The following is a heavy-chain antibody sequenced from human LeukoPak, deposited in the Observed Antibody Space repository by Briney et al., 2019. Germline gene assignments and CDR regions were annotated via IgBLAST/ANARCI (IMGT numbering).Heavy chain of an antibody. D-gene: IGHD1-26*01. V-gene: IGHV4-34*01. CDR1: GWSFSGYY. Sequence: SETLSLTCAVYGWSFSGYYWSWIRQPPGKGLEWIGEINHSGSTNYNPSLKSRVTISVDTSKNQCSLKLSSVTATDTAVYFCARGLKRGASLDFWGQGTLVTVSS. CDR2: INHSGST. J-gene: IGHJ4*02. CDR3: ARGLKRGASLDF.